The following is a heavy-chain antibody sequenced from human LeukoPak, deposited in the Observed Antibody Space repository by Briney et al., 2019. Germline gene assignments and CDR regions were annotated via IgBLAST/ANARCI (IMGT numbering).Heavy chain of an antibody. J-gene: IGHJ4*02. Sequence: PGGSLRLSCAASGFTFSSYGMHWVRQAPGKGLEWVAVISYDGSNKYYADSVKGRFTISRDNSKNTLYLQMNSLRAEDTAVYYCAKDKEWLTSDGVKDYWGQGTLVTVSS. CDR1: GFTFSSYG. CDR2: ISYDGSNK. CDR3: AKDKEWLTSDGVKDY. D-gene: IGHD6-19*01. V-gene: IGHV3-30*18.